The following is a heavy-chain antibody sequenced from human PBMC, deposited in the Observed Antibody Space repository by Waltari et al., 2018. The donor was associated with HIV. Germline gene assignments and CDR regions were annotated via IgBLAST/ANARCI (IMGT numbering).Heavy chain of an antibody. V-gene: IGHV1-18*01. Sequence: QVQLVQSGAEVKKPGAAVKVSCKASGYTFTSHGISRVRQAPGQVLEWMGWISAYNGNTNYAQKLQGRVTMTTDTSTSTAYMELRSLRSDDTAVYYCARAFRVWYRSGWQYSYYGMDVWGQGTTVTVSS. D-gene: IGHD6-19*01. J-gene: IGHJ6*02. CDR1: GYTFTSHG. CDR2: ISAYNGNT. CDR3: ARAFRVWYRSGWQYSYYGMDV.